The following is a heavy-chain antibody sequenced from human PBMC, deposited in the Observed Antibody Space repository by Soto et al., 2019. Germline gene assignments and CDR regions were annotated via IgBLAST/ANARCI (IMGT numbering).Heavy chain of an antibody. CDR1: GGSISSGGYS. D-gene: IGHD6-13*01. J-gene: IGHJ4*02. V-gene: IGHV4-30-2*01. CDR2: IYHSGST. CDR3: ASGEQQLGLIDY. Sequence: LSLTCAVSGGSISSGGYSWSWIRQPPGKGLEWIGYIYHSGSTYYNPSLKSRVTISVDRSKNQFSLKLSSVTAADTAVYYCASGEQQLGLIDYWGQGTLVTVSS.